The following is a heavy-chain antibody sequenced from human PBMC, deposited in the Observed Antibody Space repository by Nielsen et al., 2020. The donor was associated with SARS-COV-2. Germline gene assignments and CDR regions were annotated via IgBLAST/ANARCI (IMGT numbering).Heavy chain of an antibody. CDR3: AKDGIAVVFDY. CDR1: GFTFSSYA. Sequence: GESLKISCAASGFTFSSYAMSWVRQAPGKGLEWVSAISGSGGSTYYADSVKGRFTISRDNSKNTLYLQMNSLRAEDTAVYYCAKDGIAVVFDYWGQGTLVTVSS. V-gene: IGHV3-23*01. CDR2: ISGSGGST. J-gene: IGHJ4*02. D-gene: IGHD6-19*01.